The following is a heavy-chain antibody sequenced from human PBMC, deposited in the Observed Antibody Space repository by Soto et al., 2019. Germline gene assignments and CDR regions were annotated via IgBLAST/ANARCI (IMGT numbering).Heavy chain of an antibody. Sequence: QVQLVQSGAEVKKPGASVKVSCQVSGYTLTELSMHWVRQAPGKGLEWMGGFDPEDGETIYAQKFQGRVTMTDDTSTDTAYMELGSLRSEDTAVYYCATHADPVLSYDLTYYSYGMDVCGQGTTVTFSS. CDR3: ATHADPVLSYDLTYYSYGMDV. D-gene: IGHD5-18*01. V-gene: IGHV1-24*01. CDR2: FDPEDGET. CDR1: GYTLTELS. J-gene: IGHJ6*02.